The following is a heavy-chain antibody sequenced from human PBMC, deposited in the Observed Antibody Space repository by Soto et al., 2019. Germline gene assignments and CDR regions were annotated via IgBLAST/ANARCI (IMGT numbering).Heavy chain of an antibody. V-gene: IGHV4-34*02. D-gene: IGHD2-15*01. CDR2: VHHTGVT. Sequence: QVQLQQWGAGLLKPSETLSLTCAVYGESFSGEYWTWIRQPPGKGLEWIGRVHHTGVTKYNPSLGSRVTISADTSKNQFSLRLSSVTAADTATYYCARGRYCNGGSCRFDYWGHGTLVTVSS. CDR3: ARGRYCNGGSCRFDY. J-gene: IGHJ4*01. CDR1: GESFSGEY.